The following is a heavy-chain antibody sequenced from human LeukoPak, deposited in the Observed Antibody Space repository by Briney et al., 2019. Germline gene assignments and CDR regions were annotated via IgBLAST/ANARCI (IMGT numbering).Heavy chain of an antibody. V-gene: IGHV4-4*09. J-gene: IGHJ5*02. CDR3: ARRWTVNWFDP. D-gene: IGHD3/OR15-3a*01. CDR2: IYTSGST. CDR1: GGSISSYY. Sequence: SETLSLTCPVSGGSISSYYWSWIRQPPGKGLEWIGYIYTSGSTNYNPSLQSRVTISVATSKNHFSMTLSSVTAADTAVYYCARRWTVNWFDPWGQGTLVTVSS.